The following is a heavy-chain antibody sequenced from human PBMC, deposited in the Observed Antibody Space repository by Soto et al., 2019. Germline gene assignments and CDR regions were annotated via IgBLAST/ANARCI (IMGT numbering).Heavy chain of an antibody. CDR3: ARHGSN. V-gene: IGHV4-39*01. CDR1: GVSISNSSYY. J-gene: IGHJ4*02. Sequence: SETLSLTCTVSGVSISNSSYYWGWIRRPPGRGLEWIGTIYYSGITYYNPSLKSRVTISVDTSKNQFSLKLTSVTAADTAVYYCARHGSNWGQGTLVTVSS. CDR2: IYYSGIT.